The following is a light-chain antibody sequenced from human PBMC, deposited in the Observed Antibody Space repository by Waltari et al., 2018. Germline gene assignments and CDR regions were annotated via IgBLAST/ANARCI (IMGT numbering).Light chain of an antibody. J-gene: IGLJ3*02. CDR1: SSDVGGYNY. CDR3: SSFTTSYTRL. CDR2: EVS. V-gene: IGLV2-14*01. Sequence: QSALTQPASVSGSPGQSITISCTGTSSDVGGYNYVSWYQQHPGKVPKVIIDEVSNRPSGVSNRFSGSKSGNTASLTISGLQAEDEADYYCSSFTTSYTRLFGGGTKLTVL.